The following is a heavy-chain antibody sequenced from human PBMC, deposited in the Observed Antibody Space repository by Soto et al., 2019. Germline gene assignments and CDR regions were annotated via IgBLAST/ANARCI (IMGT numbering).Heavy chain of an antibody. J-gene: IGHJ5*02. CDR1: GGTFSSYA. CDR2: IIPIFGTA. V-gene: IGHV1-69*13. Sequence: SVKVSCKASGGTFSSYAISWVRQAPGQGLEWMGGIIPIFGTANYAQKFQGRVTITADESTSTAYMELSSLRSEDTAVYYCASHSTTYYDFWSGPGPWGQGTLVTVSS. CDR3: ASHSTTYYDFWSGPGP. D-gene: IGHD3-3*01.